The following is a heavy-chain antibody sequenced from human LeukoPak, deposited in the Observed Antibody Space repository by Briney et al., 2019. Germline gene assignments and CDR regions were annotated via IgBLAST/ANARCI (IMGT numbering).Heavy chain of an antibody. Sequence: SETLSLTCTVSGGSISSSPYYWGWIRQPPGKGLEWIGSIYYSGTTHYSPSLESRVTISVDTSKNQFSLKVASVTAADTAIYYCAKGAGGFSYYNWFDPWGQGTLVTVSS. D-gene: IGHD5-18*01. CDR3: AKGAGGFSYYNWFDP. J-gene: IGHJ5*02. V-gene: IGHV4-39*07. CDR2: IYYSGTT. CDR1: GGSISSSPYY.